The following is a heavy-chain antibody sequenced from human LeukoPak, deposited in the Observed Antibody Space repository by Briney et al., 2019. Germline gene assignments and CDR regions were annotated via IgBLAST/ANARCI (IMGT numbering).Heavy chain of an antibody. V-gene: IGHV1-18*01. CDR2: ISGYNGHT. CDR1: GYTFTSYG. Sequence: GASVKVSCKASGYTFTSYGISWVRQAPGQGLEWMGWISGYNGHTKYAQKFQGRVTMTTDTSTSTAYTELRSLRSDDTAVYYCARGTTLTTLPYYYYYMDVWGKGTTVMVSS. J-gene: IGHJ6*03. CDR3: ARGTTLTTLPYYYYYMDV. D-gene: IGHD4-17*01.